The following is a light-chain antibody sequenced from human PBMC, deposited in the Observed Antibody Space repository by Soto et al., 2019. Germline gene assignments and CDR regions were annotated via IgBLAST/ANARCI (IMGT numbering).Light chain of an antibody. CDR2: EAS. V-gene: IGLV2-18*01. J-gene: IGLJ1*01. CDR1: STDFVSYNR. Sequence: QALLTQPPSVSGSPGQSVTISCTGTSTDFVSYNRVSWYQQPPGTAPKLMIYEASNRPSGVPDRFSGSKSGNTASLTISGLQAADEADYYCSLYTSENTYVFGTGTKVTVL. CDR3: SLYTSENTYV.